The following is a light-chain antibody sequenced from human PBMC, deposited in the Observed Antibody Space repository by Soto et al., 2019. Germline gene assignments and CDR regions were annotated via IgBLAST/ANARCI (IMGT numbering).Light chain of an antibody. J-gene: IGKJ4*01. CDR1: ESVRRS. CDR2: DAS. Sequence: EIVLTQSPATLSLAPGNRATLSCRASESVRRSLAWYQQKPGQAPRLLIYDASNRATGIPARFSGSGSGTDFTLTITSLEPEDFAVYYCQQRSNWPSTFCGGTKVDIK. V-gene: IGKV3-11*01. CDR3: QQRSNWPST.